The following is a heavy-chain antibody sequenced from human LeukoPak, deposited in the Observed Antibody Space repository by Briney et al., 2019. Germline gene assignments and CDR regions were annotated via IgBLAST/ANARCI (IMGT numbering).Heavy chain of an antibody. D-gene: IGHD6-13*01. CDR2: IRYDGSNK. V-gene: IGHV3-30*02. J-gene: IGHJ4*02. CDR1: GFTFSSYG. Sequence: GGSLRLPCAASGFTFSSYGMHWVRQAPGKGLEWVAFIRYDGSNKYYADSVKGRFTISRDNSKNTLYLQMNSLRAEDTAVYYCAKDLGSLYSSSSIDDYWGQGTLVTVSS. CDR3: AKDLGSLYSSSSIDDY.